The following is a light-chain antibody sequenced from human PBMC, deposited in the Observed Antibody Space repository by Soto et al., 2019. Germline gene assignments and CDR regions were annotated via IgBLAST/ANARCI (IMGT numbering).Light chain of an antibody. CDR1: QSVSTY. CDR2: DAF. V-gene: IGKV3-11*01. Sequence: EIVLTQSPATLSLCPGERATLSCRASQSVSTYLAWYQQKPGQAPRLLIYDAFNRASGIPARFSGSGSGTAFTLTISNLEPEDFAVYYCQHRKYWPQTFGQGTKV. J-gene: IGKJ1*01. CDR3: QHRKYWPQT.